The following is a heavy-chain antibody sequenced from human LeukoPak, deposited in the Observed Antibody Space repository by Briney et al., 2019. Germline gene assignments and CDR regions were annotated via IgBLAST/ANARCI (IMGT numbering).Heavy chain of an antibody. D-gene: IGHD1-1*01. CDR1: GFTFSSYS. V-gene: IGHV3-21*01. CDR2: IGSSSSYI. Sequence: GGSLRLSCAASGFTFSSYSMNWVRQAPGKGLEWVSSIGSSSSYIYYADSVKGRFTISRDNAKNSLYLQMNSLRAEDTAVYYCARDSPFEYDWSWFDPWGQGTLVTVSS. CDR3: ARDSPFEYDWSWFDP. J-gene: IGHJ5*02.